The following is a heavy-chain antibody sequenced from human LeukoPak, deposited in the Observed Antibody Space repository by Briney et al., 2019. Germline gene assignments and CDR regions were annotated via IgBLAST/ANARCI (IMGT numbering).Heavy chain of an antibody. V-gene: IGHV3-33*01. CDR3: ARDKQLVQGGGVY. D-gene: IGHD6-6*01. J-gene: IGHJ4*02. CDR1: GFTFSSYG. Sequence: GRSLRLSCAASGFTFSSYGMHWVRQAPGKGLEWVAVIWYDGSNKYYADSVKGRFTISRDNSKNTLYLQMNSLRAEDTAVYYCARDKQLVQGGGVYWGQGTLVTVSS. CDR2: IWYDGSNK.